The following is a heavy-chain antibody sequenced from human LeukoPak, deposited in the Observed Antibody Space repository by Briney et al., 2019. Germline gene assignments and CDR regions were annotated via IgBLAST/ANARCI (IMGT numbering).Heavy chain of an antibody. CDR2: ISSSGSTM. D-gene: IGHD3-16*02. V-gene: IGHV3-48*03. Sequence: GGSLRLSCAASGFTFNSYEMNWVRQAPGRGLEWVSYISSSGSTMYYADSVKGRFTISRDNAKNSLYLQMNSLRVEDTAVYCCARDLGGYHDYWGQGTLVTVSS. J-gene: IGHJ4*02. CDR3: ARDLGGYHDY. CDR1: GFTFNSYE.